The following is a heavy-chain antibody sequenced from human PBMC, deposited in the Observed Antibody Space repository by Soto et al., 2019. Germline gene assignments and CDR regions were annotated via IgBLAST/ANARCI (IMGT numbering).Heavy chain of an antibody. V-gene: IGHV3-23*01. CDR1: GFTFSTYA. CDR2: ISGSGGST. CDR3: AKNLVTTSSSSSH. Sequence: VQLLESGGGLVQPGGSLRLSCASSGFTFSTYAMSWVRQAPGKGLEWVSAISGSGGSTYYADSVKGRFTISRDKSKKTLYLQMNSLRAEDTAVYYCAKNLVTTSSSSSHWGQGTLVTVSS. J-gene: IGHJ4*02. D-gene: IGHD6-6*01.